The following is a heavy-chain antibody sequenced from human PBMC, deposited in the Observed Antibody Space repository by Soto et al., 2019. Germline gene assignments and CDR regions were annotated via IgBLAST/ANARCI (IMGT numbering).Heavy chain of an antibody. CDR1: GGSISSGDYY. CDR3: ATTDIVVVGGYGMDV. V-gene: IGHV4-30-4*01. J-gene: IGHJ6*02. Sequence: SETLSLTCTVSGGSISSGDYYWSWIRQPPGKGLEWIGYIYYSGSTFYSPSLKSRVIISVDTSKNQFSLKLSSVTAADTAVYYCATTDIVVVGGYGMDVWGQGTTVTVSS. CDR2: IYYSGST. D-gene: IGHD2-2*01.